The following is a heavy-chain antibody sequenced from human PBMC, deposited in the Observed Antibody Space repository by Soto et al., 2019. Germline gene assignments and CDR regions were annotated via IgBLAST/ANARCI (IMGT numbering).Heavy chain of an antibody. D-gene: IGHD7-27*01. Sequence: QVQLQESGPGLVKPSETLSLTCTVSGGSISSYYWSWIRQPPGKGLEWIGYIYYSGSTNYNPSLKSRVTISVDTSKNQFSRKLSSVTAADTAVYYCARLGTGYWYFDLWGRGTLVTVSS. V-gene: IGHV4-59*08. J-gene: IGHJ2*01. CDR1: GGSISSYY. CDR2: IYYSGST. CDR3: ARLGTGYWYFDL.